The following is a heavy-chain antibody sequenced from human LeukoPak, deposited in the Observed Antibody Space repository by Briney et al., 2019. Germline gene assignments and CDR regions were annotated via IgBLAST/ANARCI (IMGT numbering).Heavy chain of an antibody. D-gene: IGHD6-13*01. Sequence: PGGSLRLSCAASGFTVSSNYMSWVRQAPGKGLEWVSVIYSGGSTYYADSVKGRFTISRHNSKNTLYLQMNSLRAEDTAVYYCARGYSTRRGWFDPCGQGTLVTVSS. V-gene: IGHV3-53*04. J-gene: IGHJ5*02. CDR2: IYSGGST. CDR3: ARGYSTRRGWFDP. CDR1: GFTVSSNY.